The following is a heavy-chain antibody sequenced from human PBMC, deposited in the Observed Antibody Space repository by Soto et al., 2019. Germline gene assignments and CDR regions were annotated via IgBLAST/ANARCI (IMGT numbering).Heavy chain of an antibody. J-gene: IGHJ4*02. D-gene: IGHD4-17*01. CDR2: IYNSKTT. Sequence: SETLSLTCTVSGSSVSGGIYYWTWIRQPPGKGLEWIGYIYNSKTTNYNASLRSRVTISVDTSKNQFSLRLTSVTAADTAVYYCARYRDYGDYGYFDSWGQGTLVTVSS. CDR3: ARYRDYGDYGYFDS. CDR1: GSSVSGGIYY. V-gene: IGHV4-61*01.